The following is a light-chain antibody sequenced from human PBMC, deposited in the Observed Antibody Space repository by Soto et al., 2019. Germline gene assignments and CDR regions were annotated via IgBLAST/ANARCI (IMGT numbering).Light chain of an antibody. CDR3: QQYNNWPLT. CDR1: QSISSW. J-gene: IGKJ5*01. V-gene: IGKV1-5*01. Sequence: PHTLSAYVGDRVTITSRASQSISSWLAWYQQKPGKAPKLLIYVASSLQSGVPARFSGSGSGTEFTLTITSLQSEDFAVYCCQQYNNWPLTFGPGTLLEIK. CDR2: VAS.